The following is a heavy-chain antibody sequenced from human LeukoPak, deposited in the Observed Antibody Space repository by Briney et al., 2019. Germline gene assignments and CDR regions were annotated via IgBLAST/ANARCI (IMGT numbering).Heavy chain of an antibody. D-gene: IGHD3-16*01. J-gene: IGHJ6*03. Sequence: SETQSLTCTVSGGSISSYYWSWIRQPPGKGLEWIGYIYDSGSTNYNPSLKSRVTISVDTSKNQFSLKLSSVTAADTAVYYCARETSQKGAHYMDVWGKGTTVTISS. V-gene: IGHV4-59*01. CDR2: IYDSGST. CDR3: ARETSQKGAHYMDV. CDR1: GGSISSYY.